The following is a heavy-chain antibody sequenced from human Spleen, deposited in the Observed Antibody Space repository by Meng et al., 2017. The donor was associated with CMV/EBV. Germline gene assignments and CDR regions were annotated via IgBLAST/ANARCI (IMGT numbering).Heavy chain of an antibody. CDR1: GYSFTSYW. D-gene: IGHD3-10*01. CDR3: ARYYGSGNGDYYGMDV. Sequence: GGSLRLSCKGSGYSFTSYWIGWVRQMPGKGLEWMGIIYPGDSDTRYSPSFQGQVTISADKSISTAYLQWSSLKASDTAMYYCARYYGSGNGDYYGMDVWGQGTTVTVSS. CDR2: IYPGDSDT. J-gene: IGHJ6*02. V-gene: IGHV5-51*01.